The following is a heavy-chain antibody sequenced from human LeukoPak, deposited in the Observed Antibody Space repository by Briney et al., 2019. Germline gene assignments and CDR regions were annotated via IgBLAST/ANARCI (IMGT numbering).Heavy chain of an antibody. J-gene: IGHJ4*02. Sequence: GGSLRLSCAASGFTVSNNYMTWVRQPPGKGLEWVSLIYSGGSTYYADSVKGRFTISRDKSKNMLHLQMNSLRAEDTAVYYCARDMFRTVGFDYWGQGTLVTVSS. CDR3: ARDMFRTVGFDY. CDR1: GFTVSNNY. V-gene: IGHV3-66*01. D-gene: IGHD3-10*02. CDR2: IYSGGST.